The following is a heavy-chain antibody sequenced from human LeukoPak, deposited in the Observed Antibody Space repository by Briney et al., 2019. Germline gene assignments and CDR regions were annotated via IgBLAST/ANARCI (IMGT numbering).Heavy chain of an antibody. CDR3: ARGYPLEVVVPFDY. V-gene: IGHV4-59*01. CDR1: GGSISSYY. CDR2: IYYSGST. D-gene: IGHD3-22*01. Sequence: PSETLSLTCTVSGGSISSYYWSWIRQPPGKGLEWIGYIYYSGSTNYNPSLKSRVTISVDTSKNQFSLKLSSLTAADTAVYYCARGYPLEVVVPFDYWGQGTLVTVSS. J-gene: IGHJ4*02.